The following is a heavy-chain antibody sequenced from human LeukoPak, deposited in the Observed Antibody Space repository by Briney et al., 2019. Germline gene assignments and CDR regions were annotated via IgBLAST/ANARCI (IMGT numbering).Heavy chain of an antibody. CDR3: ARDPLRSTWSTYYNALDV. D-gene: IGHD6-13*01. CDR1: GYSFTSYA. V-gene: IGHV1-18*01. CDR2: ISAYNGNT. Sequence: ASVKVSCKDSGYSFTSYAINWVRQAPGQGLEWMGWISAYNGNTDYAQKLQGRVTMTTDTSTSTAYMELRSLTSDDTAVYYCARDPLRSTWSTYYNALDVWGQGTTVTVSS. J-gene: IGHJ6*02.